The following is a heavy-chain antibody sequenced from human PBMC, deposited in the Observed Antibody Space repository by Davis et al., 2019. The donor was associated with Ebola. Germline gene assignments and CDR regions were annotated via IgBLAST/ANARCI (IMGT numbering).Heavy chain of an antibody. V-gene: IGHV3-21*01. CDR1: GFNFSTYA. D-gene: IGHD6-6*01. CDR3: ARLYSSSSPFGGYYYYGMDV. Sequence: GSLRLSWAACGFNFSTYAMNWVRQAPGKGLEWVSSISSSSSYIYYADSVKGRFTISRDNAKNSLYLQMNSLRAEDTAVYYCARLYSSSSPFGGYYYYGMDVWGQGTTVTVSS. CDR2: ISSSSSYI. J-gene: IGHJ6*02.